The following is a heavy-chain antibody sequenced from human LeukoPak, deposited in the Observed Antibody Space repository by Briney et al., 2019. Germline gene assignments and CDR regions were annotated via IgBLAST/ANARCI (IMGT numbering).Heavy chain of an antibody. J-gene: IGHJ4*02. CDR3: ARVGLHCSGGSCYGEYYFDY. V-gene: IGHV1-8*01. CDR1: GYTFTSYD. Sequence: ASVKVSCKASGYTFTSYDINWVRQATGQGLEWMGWMNPNSGNTGYAQKFQGRVTMTRNTSISTAYMELSSPRSEDTAVYYCARVGLHCSGGSCYGEYYFDYWGQGTLVTVSS. CDR2: MNPNSGNT. D-gene: IGHD2-15*01.